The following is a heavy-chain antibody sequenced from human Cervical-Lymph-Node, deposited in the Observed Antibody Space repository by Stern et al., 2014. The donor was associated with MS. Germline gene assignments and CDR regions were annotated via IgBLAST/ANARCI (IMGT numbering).Heavy chain of an antibody. D-gene: IGHD5-12*01. CDR3: ARRGYSGYDYCSTGWCEYFQH. V-gene: IGHV1-69*01. CDR2: IIPIFGTA. J-gene: IGHJ1*01. Sequence: VQLVQSGAEVKKPGSSVKVSCKASGCTFSSYAISWVRQAPGQGLEWMGGIIPIFGTANYAQKFQGRVTITADESTSTAYMELSSLRSEDTAVYYCARRGYSGYDYCSTGWCEYFQHWGQGTLVTVSS. CDR1: GCTFSSYA.